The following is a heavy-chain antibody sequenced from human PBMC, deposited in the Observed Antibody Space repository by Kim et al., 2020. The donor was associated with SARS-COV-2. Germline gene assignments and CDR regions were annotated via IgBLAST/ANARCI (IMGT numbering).Heavy chain of an antibody. Sequence: GGSLRLSCAASGFTFSSYGMHWVRQAPGKGLEWVAVISYDGSNKYYADSVKGRFTISRDNSKNTLYLQMNSLRAEDTAVYYCAKDRGYSSGWYGYFDYWGQGTLVTVSS. CDR3: AKDRGYSSGWYGYFDY. D-gene: IGHD6-19*01. V-gene: IGHV3-30*18. J-gene: IGHJ4*02. CDR2: ISYDGSNK. CDR1: GFTFSSYG.